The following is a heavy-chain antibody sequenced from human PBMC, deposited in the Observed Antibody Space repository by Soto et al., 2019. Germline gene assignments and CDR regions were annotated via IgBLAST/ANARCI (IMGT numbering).Heavy chain of an antibody. CDR1: GYTFTEFD. V-gene: IGHV1-8*01. Sequence: QVLLVQSGADVKKPGASVKVSCKTSGYTFTEFDINWVRQAPGQGLEWMGWMNTNTGNTGYAQKFQGRVTMTRDTSLSTAYRELRRLRSADTAVYYCARVVRFFGGHAGYWGQGTLVTVSS. D-gene: IGHD3-10*01. J-gene: IGHJ4*02. CDR3: ARVVRFFGGHAGY. CDR2: MNTNTGNT.